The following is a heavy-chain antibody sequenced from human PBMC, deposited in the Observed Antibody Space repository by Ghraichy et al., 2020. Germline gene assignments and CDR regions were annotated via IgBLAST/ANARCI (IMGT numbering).Heavy chain of an antibody. CDR3: ARLYCSSTSCYDSYFDY. V-gene: IGHV1-2*02. CDR2: INPNSGGT. J-gene: IGHJ4*02. D-gene: IGHD2-2*01. Sequence: ASVKVSCKASGYTFTSYGINWVRQAPGQGLERMGWINPNSGGTNYAQKFQGRVTMTRDTSISTAYMELSRLRSDDTAVYYCARLYCSSTSCYDSYFDYWGQGTLVTVSS. CDR1: GYTFTSYG.